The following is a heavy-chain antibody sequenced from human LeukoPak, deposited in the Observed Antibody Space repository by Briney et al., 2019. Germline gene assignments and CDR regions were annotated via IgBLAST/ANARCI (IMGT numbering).Heavy chain of an antibody. Sequence: SETLSLTCAVSGYSISSGYYWGWIRQPPGKGPEWIGSVFHTGSSYYIPSLKSRVTITVDTSKNQFSLEVSSVTAADTAIYYCARGISTTGHDYWGPGTLVTVSS. CDR3: ARGISTTGHDY. CDR2: VFHTGSS. D-gene: IGHD4-11*01. J-gene: IGHJ4*02. CDR1: GYSISSGYY. V-gene: IGHV4-38-2*01.